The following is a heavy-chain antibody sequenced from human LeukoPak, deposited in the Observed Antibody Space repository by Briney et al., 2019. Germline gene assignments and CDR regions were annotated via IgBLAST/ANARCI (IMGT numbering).Heavy chain of an antibody. V-gene: IGHV3-7*01. CDR3: ARHSDWSYDY. CDR2: INPDGSDK. D-gene: IGHD1-7*01. J-gene: IGHJ4*02. CDR1: GLTFSNNW. Sequence: GGSLRLSCAASGLTFSNNWMTWVRQAPGKGLEWLANINPDGSDKYYVDSMKGRFAISRDNAKNSLYLQIDGLRDDDTAVYYCARHSDWSYDYWGKGTLVIVSS.